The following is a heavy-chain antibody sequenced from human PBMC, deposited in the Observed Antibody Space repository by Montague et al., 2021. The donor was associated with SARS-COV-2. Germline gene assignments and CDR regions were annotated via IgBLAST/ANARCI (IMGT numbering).Heavy chain of an antibody. CDR2: MSYGEST. CDR3: ARRDGYCSSTRCPHWFDP. Sequence: SETLSLTCTVSGGSISSYYWCWIRQPPGTGLEWIGYMSYGESTNYNPSLKSRVTISVDTSKNQLSLKVNSVTAADTAVYYCARRDGYCSSTRCPHWFDPWGQGTLVTVSS. V-gene: IGHV4-59*01. J-gene: IGHJ5*02. D-gene: IGHD2-2*01. CDR1: GGSISSYY.